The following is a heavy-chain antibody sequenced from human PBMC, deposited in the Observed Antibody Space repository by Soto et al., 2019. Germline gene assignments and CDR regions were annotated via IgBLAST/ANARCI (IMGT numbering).Heavy chain of an antibody. Sequence: SQTLSLTGAISGGSVSSNSAAWNWIRQSPTRGLGWLGRTYYRSKWYNDYAVSVKSRITINPDTSKNQFSLQLNSVTPEDTSVYYCARVEFCNGYYLDWFDPRSQRTPVPVSA. CDR2: TYYRSKWYN. J-gene: IGHJ5*01. D-gene: IGHD3-22*01. V-gene: IGHV6-1*01. CDR3: ARVEFCNGYYLDWFDP. CDR1: GGSVSSNSAA.